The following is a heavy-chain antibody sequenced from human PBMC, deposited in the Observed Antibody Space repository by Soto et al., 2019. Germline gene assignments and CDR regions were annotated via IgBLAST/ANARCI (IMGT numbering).Heavy chain of an antibody. CDR2: ISAYNGNT. CDR3: ATREGEAAAGNHMDV. D-gene: IGHD6-13*01. CDR1: GGTFSSYA. V-gene: IGHV1-18*01. Sequence: ASVKVSCKASGGTFSSYAISWVRQAPGQGLEWMGWISAYNGNTNYAQKLQGRVTMTTDTSTSTAYMELRSLRSDDTAVYYCATREGEAAAGNHMDVWGKGTTVTVSS. J-gene: IGHJ6*03.